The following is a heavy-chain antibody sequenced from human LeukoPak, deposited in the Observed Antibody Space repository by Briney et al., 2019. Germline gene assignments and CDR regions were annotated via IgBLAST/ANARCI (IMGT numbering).Heavy chain of an antibody. Sequence: PGRSLRLSCAASGFTFDDYAMHWVRQAPGKGLEWVSGISWNSGSIGYADSVKGRFTISRDNAKNSLYLQMNSLRAEDTALYYCAKDIEGYYGSGFSPLLSWGQGTLSPSPQ. CDR3: AKDIEGYYGSGFSPLLS. D-gene: IGHD3-10*01. V-gene: IGHV3-9*01. J-gene: IGHJ5*02. CDR2: ISWNSGSI. CDR1: GFTFDDYA.